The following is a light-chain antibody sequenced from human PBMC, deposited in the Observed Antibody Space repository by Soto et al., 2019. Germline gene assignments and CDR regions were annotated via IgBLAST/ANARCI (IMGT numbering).Light chain of an antibody. CDR2: VAS. CDR3: QQYGSSSSWT. Sequence: EIALKQSPGTLYLSPGERATLSCRASQSVTSSYLAWYQHKPGQAPRLLIYVASSRATGIPDRFSGSGSGTDFTLTINRLEPEDFAVYYCQQYGSSSSWTFGQGTKVDFK. V-gene: IGKV3-20*01. J-gene: IGKJ1*01. CDR1: QSVTSSY.